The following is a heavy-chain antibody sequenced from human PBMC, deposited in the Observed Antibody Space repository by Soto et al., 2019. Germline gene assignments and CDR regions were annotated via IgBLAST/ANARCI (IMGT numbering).Heavy chain of an antibody. CDR3: AKDSISAYWSGYFDYFDY. J-gene: IGHJ4*02. Sequence: GGSLRLSCAASGFTFSSYAMSWVRQAPGKGLEWVSAISGSGGSTYYADSVKGRFTISRDNSENTLYLQMNSLRAEDTAVYYCAKDSISAYWSGYFDYFDYWGQGTLVTVSS. D-gene: IGHD3-3*01. CDR1: GFTFSSYA. V-gene: IGHV3-23*01. CDR2: ISGSGGST.